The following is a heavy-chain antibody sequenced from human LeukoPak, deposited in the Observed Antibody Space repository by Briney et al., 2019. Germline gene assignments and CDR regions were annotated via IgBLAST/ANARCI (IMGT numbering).Heavy chain of an antibody. J-gene: IGHJ4*02. CDR3: AKATHKSGYLLDY. Sequence: GGSLRLSCAASGFTFSSYAMSWVRQAPGKGLEWVSAISGSGGSTYYADSVKGRFTISRDNSKNTLYLQMNCLRAEDTAVYYCAKATHKSGYLLDYWGQGTLVTVSS. CDR1: GFTFSSYA. D-gene: IGHD5-12*01. CDR2: ISGSGGST. V-gene: IGHV3-23*01.